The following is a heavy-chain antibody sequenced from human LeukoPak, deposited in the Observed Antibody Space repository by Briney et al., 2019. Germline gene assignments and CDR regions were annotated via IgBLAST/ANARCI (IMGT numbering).Heavy chain of an antibody. V-gene: IGHV3-74*01. J-gene: IGHJ3*02. CDR1: GFTFSSYW. CDR3: STGSGHAFDI. D-gene: IGHD3-10*01. CDR2: INSDGSST. Sequence: GGSLRLSCAASGFTFSSYWMHWVRQVPGKGLVLVSRINSDGSSTSYAASVKGRFTISRDNAKNTLYVQMNSLRAEDTAVYYCSTGSGHAFDIWGRGTMVTVSS.